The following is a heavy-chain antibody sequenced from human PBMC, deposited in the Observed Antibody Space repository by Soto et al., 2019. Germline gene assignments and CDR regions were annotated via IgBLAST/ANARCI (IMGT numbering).Heavy chain of an antibody. CDR1: GDSISSHY. D-gene: IGHD2-15*01. J-gene: IGHJ4*02. Sequence: QVQLQESGPGLVKPSDTLSLTCTVSGDSISSHYWSWIRQPPGKGLEWVGYISDSGTTNYHPSLKSRVPISVDTSKNQFSLTLNSMTAADTAVYYCARHHRYCSGASCYLFDNWGQRTLVTVAS. CDR3: ARHHRYCSGASCYLFDN. CDR2: ISDSGTT. V-gene: IGHV4-59*08.